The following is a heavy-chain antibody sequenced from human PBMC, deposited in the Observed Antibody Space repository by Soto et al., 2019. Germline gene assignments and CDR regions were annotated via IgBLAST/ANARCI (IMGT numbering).Heavy chain of an antibody. CDR3: AKHGSDNSAYDY. CDR1: GYIINSNG. V-gene: IGHV1-18*04. CDR2: ISVYSGHI. Sequence: ASVKVSCKASGYIINSNGISWVRQAPGQGLEWMGWISVYSGHINLAQRVQDRVTMTTDTSTSTTYMELRSLRSDDTAVYYCAKHGSDNSAYDYWGQGTQVTVSS. D-gene: IGHD3-22*01. J-gene: IGHJ4*02.